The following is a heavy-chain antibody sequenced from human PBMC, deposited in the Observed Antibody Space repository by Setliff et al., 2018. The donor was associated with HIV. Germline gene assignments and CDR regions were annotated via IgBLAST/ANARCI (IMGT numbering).Heavy chain of an antibody. CDR3: ARGVSQAYTYGSGAYYYFDF. D-gene: IGHD6-19*01. CDR2: INAYNGNT. CDR1: GYTFTSYG. V-gene: IGHV1-18*01. J-gene: IGHJ4*02. Sequence: ASVKVSCKASGYTFTSYGISWVRQAPGQGLEWMGWINAYNGNTNYAQRLQGRVTLTTDTSTSTAYMELRSLRFDDTAVYFCARGVSQAYTYGSGAYYYFDFWGLGTLVTVSS.